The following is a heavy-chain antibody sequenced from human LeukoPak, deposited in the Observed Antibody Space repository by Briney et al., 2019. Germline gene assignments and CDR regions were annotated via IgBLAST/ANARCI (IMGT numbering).Heavy chain of an antibody. D-gene: IGHD2-15*01. CDR2: IYYSGST. V-gene: IGHV4-59*01. Sequence: PSETLSLTCTVSGGSISSYYWSWIRQPPGKGLEWIGYIYYSGSTNYNPSLKSRVTISVDTSKNQFSLKLSSVTAADTAVYYCARDWPNIVVVVAATVLDYWGQGTLVTVSS. CDR3: ARDWPNIVVVVAATVLDY. J-gene: IGHJ4*02. CDR1: GGSISSYY.